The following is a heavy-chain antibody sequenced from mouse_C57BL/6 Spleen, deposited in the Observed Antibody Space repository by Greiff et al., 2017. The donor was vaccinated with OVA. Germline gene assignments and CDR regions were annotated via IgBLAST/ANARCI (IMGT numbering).Heavy chain of an antibody. J-gene: IGHJ1*03. CDR1: GYAFSSYW. Sequence: VQLQQSGAELVKPGASVKISCKASGYAFSSYWMNWVKQRPGKGLEWIGQIYPGDGDTNYNGKFKGKATLTADKSSSTAYMQLSSLTSEDSAVYFCARVEGYYYGSSYRYFDVWGTGTTVTVSS. CDR2: IYPGDGDT. D-gene: IGHD1-1*01. CDR3: ARVEGYYYGSSYRYFDV. V-gene: IGHV1-80*01.